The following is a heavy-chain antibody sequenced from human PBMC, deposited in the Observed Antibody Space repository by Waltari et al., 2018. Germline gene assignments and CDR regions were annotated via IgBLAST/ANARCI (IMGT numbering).Heavy chain of an antibody. V-gene: IGHV3-21*01. CDR2: ISSSISYI. Sequence: EVQLVESGGGLVKPGGSLRLSCAASGFTFSSYSMNWVRQAPGKGLEWVSSISSSISYIYYADSVKGRFTISRDNANNSLYLQMNSLRAEDTAVYYCARENDPLNFDYWGQGTLVTVSS. D-gene: IGHD3-16*01. CDR1: GFTFSSYS. J-gene: IGHJ4*02. CDR3: ARENDPLNFDY.